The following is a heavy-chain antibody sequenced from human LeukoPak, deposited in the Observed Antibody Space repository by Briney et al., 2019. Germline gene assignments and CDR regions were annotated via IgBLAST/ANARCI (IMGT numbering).Heavy chain of an antibody. Sequence: PGGSLRLSCAASGFTFSSYAMSWVRQAPGKGLEWVSAISGSGGSTYYADSVKGRFTISRDNSKNTLYLQMNSLRAEDTAVYYCAKDPTAFTMIVVGPFDYWGQGTLVTVSS. D-gene: IGHD3-22*01. J-gene: IGHJ4*02. CDR1: GFTFSSYA. CDR3: AKDPTAFTMIVVGPFDY. V-gene: IGHV3-23*01. CDR2: ISGSGGST.